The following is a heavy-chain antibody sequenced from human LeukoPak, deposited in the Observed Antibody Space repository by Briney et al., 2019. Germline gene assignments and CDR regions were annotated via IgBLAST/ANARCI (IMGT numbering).Heavy chain of an antibody. CDR3: ARDLLLWFGELSGDSDY. CDR1: GGSISSRSYY. D-gene: IGHD3-10*01. CDR2: IHYSGNT. V-gene: IGHV4-39*02. Sequence: SETLSLTCTVSGGSISSRSYYWGWIRQPPGKGLEWIGIIHYSGNTYYNPSLKSRVTMSVDTSKNQFSLRVSSVTAADTAVYYCARDLLLWFGELSGDSDYWGQGTLVTVSS. J-gene: IGHJ4*02.